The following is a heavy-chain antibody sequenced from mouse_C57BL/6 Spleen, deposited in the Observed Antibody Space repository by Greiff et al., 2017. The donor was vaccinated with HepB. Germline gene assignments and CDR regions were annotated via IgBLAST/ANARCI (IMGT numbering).Heavy chain of an antibody. CDR1: GYTFTSYW. D-gene: IGHD1-2*01. J-gene: IGHJ4*01. Sequence: QVQLQQPGAELVKPGASVKLSCKASGYTFTSYWMQWVKQRPGQGLEWIGEIDPSDSYTNYNQKFKGKATLTVDTSSSTAYMQLSSLTSEDSAVYYCARTPTTADAMDYWGQGTSVTVSS. V-gene: IGHV1-50*01. CDR2: IDPSDSYT. CDR3: ARTPTTADAMDY.